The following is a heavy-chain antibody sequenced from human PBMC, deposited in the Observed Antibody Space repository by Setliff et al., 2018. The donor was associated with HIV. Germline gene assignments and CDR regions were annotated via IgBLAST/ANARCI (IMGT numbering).Heavy chain of an antibody. Sequence: GESLRLSCATSGFTFSNYGMNWVRQAPGKGLEWVSYIGGSGSAIYYADSVEGRFTISRDNAKNSLYLQLNSLRAEDTAVYYCVRDASPDYDSGGYSAGGHWGRGTLVTVSS. V-gene: IGHV3-48*01. D-gene: IGHD3-22*01. CDR3: VRDASPDYDSGGYSAGGH. CDR1: GFTFSNYG. J-gene: IGHJ4*02. CDR2: IGGSGSAI.